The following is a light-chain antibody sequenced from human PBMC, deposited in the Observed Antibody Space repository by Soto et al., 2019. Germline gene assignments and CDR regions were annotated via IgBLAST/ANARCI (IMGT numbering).Light chain of an antibody. Sequence: DIQMTQSPSTLSASVGDRVTITCRASQTVSSWLAWYQQKPGKAPKLLIYDVSSLESGVPSRFSGSGSGTEFTRTISSLQPDDFATYYCQQYYSYSRTFGHGTKVEVK. CDR2: DVS. CDR1: QTVSSW. J-gene: IGKJ1*01. V-gene: IGKV1-5*01. CDR3: QQYYSYSRT.